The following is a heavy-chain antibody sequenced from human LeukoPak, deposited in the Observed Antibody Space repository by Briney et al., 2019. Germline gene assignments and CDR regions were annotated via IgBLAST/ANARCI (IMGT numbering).Heavy chain of an antibody. CDR2: IYHSGST. V-gene: IGHV4-38-2*02. J-gene: IGHJ4*02. Sequence: SETLSLTCTVSGYSISSGYYWGWIRQPPGKGLEWIGSIYHSGSTYYNPSLKSRVTISVDTSKNQFSLKLSSVTAADTAVYYCARVPDYGDLYFFDYWGQGTLVTVSS. CDR3: ARVPDYGDLYFFDY. CDR1: GYSISSGYY. D-gene: IGHD4-17*01.